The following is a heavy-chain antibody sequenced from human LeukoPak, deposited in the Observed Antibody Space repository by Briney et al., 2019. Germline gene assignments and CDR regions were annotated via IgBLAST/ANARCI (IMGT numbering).Heavy chain of an antibody. J-gene: IGHJ5*02. D-gene: IGHD1-26*01. Sequence: SETLSLTCAVYGGSFSGYYWSWIRQPPGKGLEWIGEINHSGSTNYNPSLKSRVTISVDTSKNQFSLRLTSVTAADTAVYYCARLSGGRGFDPWGQGTLVTVS. CDR3: ARLSGGRGFDP. CDR2: INHSGST. V-gene: IGHV4-34*01. CDR1: GGSFSGYY.